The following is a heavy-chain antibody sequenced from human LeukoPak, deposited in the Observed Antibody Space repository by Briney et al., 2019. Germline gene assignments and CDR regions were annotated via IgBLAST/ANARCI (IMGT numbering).Heavy chain of an antibody. CDR1: GGSFSGYY. Sequence: PSETLSLTCAVYGGSFSGYYWSWIRQPPGKGLEWIGEINHSGSTNYNPSLKSRVTISVDTSKNQFSLKLSSVTAADTAVYYCAREGDYYGSGTLNWFDPWGQGTLVTASS. CDR2: INHSGST. CDR3: AREGDYYGSGTLNWFDP. J-gene: IGHJ5*02. D-gene: IGHD3-10*01. V-gene: IGHV4-34*01.